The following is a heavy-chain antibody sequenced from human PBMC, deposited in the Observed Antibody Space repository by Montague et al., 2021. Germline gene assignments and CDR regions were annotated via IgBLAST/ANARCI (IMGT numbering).Heavy chain of an antibody. V-gene: IGHV4-59*07. CDR3: ARKGTNWDY. CDR1: GDSIDFYY. Sequence: SDILSLTCTVSGDSIDFYYWSWIRQPPGKGLEWIGYAYYTGTTNYNPSLKSRVTISVDTSRNQFFLNVNSVTAADTAVYYCARKGTNWDYWGQGTLVTVSS. J-gene: IGHJ4*02. CDR2: AYYTGTT. D-gene: IGHD7-27*01.